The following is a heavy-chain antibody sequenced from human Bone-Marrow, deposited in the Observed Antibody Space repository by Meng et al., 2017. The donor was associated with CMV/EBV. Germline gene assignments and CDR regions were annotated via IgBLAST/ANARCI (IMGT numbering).Heavy chain of an antibody. J-gene: IGHJ4*02. CDR2: ISSSGSTI. CDR1: GFSFSSYA. CDR3: ARDSRYFDWLPSLDY. Sequence: SGFSFSSYAMSLVRQAPGKGLEWISYISSSGSTIYYADSVKGRFTISRDNAKNSLYLQMNSLRAEDTAVYYCARDSRYFDWLPSLDYWGQGTLVTVSS. D-gene: IGHD3-9*01. V-gene: IGHV3-11*01.